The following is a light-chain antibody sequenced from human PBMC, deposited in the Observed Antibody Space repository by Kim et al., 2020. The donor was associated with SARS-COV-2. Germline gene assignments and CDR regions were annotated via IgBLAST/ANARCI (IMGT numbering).Light chain of an antibody. CDR1: SSDVGAYNY. J-gene: IGLJ1*01. V-gene: IGLV2-14*03. Sequence: QSALTQPASVSGSPGQSITISCTGTSSDVGAYNYVSWYQQHPGKAPQPVIYDVTKRPSGVSNRFSGSKSGNVASLTISGLQAEDEADYYCISYTSSSTYVFGSGTKVTVL. CDR2: DVT. CDR3: ISYTSSSTYV.